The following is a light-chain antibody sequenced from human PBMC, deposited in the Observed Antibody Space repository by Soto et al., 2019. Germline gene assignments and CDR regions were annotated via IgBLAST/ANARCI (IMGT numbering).Light chain of an antibody. CDR3: QVWDSSTVI. CDR1: NIGSKN. CDR2: RDS. V-gene: IGLV3-9*01. Sequence: SYELTQPLSVSVALGQTARITCGGNNIGSKNVQWYQQKPGQAPVVVIYRDSNRPSGIPERFSGSNSGNTATLTITRAQAGDEADYYCQVWDSSTVIFGGGTKVTVL. J-gene: IGLJ2*01.